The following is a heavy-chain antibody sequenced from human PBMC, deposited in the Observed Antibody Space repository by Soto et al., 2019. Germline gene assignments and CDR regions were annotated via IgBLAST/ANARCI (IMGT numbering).Heavy chain of an antibody. CDR3: ARDLYSLFRIRASDY. Sequence: SLRLSCTAYGFNFGDYAMGWVRQAPGKGLEWVAYIRSKAHGGTTEYAASARGRFIISRDVSETVAHLQMDRLTTEDTAIYYCARDLYSLFRIRASDYWGQGALVTVSS. D-gene: IGHD2-15*01. CDR1: GFNFGDYA. V-gene: IGHV3-49*04. CDR2: IRSKAHGGTT. J-gene: IGHJ4*02.